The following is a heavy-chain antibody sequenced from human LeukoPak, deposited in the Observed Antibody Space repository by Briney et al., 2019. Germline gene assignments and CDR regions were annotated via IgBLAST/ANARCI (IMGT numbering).Heavy chain of an antibody. V-gene: IGHV3-30*04. J-gene: IGHJ4*02. Sequence: GGSLNPPFPASGFTFSSYVLPWVGKAPGKGLELLAVISYDASNKYYADSVKGRFTISRDNAKNTRYLQMNSLRAEDTAVYYCASASSHRIAAGGDYWGQGTLVTVSS. CDR3: ASASSHRIAAGGDY. CDR1: GFTFSSYV. D-gene: IGHD6-13*01. CDR2: ISYDASNK.